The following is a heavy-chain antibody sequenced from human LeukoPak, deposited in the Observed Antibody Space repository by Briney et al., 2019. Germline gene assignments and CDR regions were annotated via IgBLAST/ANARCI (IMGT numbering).Heavy chain of an antibody. CDR3: ARMAVAAAGSFDY. V-gene: IGHV1-69*04. D-gene: IGHD6-13*01. CDR2: IIPILGIA. Sequence: LVKVSCKASGGTFSSYAISWVRHAPGQGLEWMGRIIPILGIANYAQKFQGRVTITADKSTSTAYMELSSLRSEDTAVYYCARMAVAAAGSFDYWGQGTLVTASS. CDR1: GGTFSSYA. J-gene: IGHJ4*02.